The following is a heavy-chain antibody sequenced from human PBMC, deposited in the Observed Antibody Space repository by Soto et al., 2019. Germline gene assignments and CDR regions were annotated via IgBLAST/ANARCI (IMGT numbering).Heavy chain of an antibody. Sequence: SGPTLVNPTQTLTLTCTFSGFSLTTYGVGVGWVRQPPGKALEWLALIYWDDAKRYSPSLKSRLTITTDTSKNHVVLTMTNMDPVDTATYYCAHRLTLNSDWNYGRFDYWGQGTPVTVSS. CDR1: GFSLTTYGVG. V-gene: IGHV2-5*02. D-gene: IGHD1-7*01. CDR2: IYWDDAK. J-gene: IGHJ4*02. CDR3: AHRLTLNSDWNYGRFDY.